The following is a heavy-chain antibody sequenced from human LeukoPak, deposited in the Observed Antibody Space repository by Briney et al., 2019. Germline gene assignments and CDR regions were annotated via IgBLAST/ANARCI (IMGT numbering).Heavy chain of an antibody. V-gene: IGHV4-4*07. D-gene: IGHD1-26*01. CDR2: IYTSGST. CDR3: ARNGGSGIYYDGSFDY. CDR1: GGSISSYY. Sequence: PSETLSLTCTVSGGSISSYYWSWIPQSAGKGLEWIGRIYTSGSTNYNPSLKSRVTMSVDTSKNQFSLKLSSVTAADTAVYYCARNGGSGIYYDGSFDYWGQGTLVTVSS. J-gene: IGHJ4*02.